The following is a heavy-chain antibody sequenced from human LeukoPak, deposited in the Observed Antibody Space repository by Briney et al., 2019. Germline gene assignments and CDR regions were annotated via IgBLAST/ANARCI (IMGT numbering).Heavy chain of an antibody. J-gene: IGHJ6*02. Sequence: ASVKVSCKASGYTFTDYYMHWVRQAPGQGLEWMGRINPNSGGTNYAQKFQGRVTMTRDTSISTAYMELSRLRSDDTAVYYCARASLRFLEWFLMDVWGQGTTVTVSS. V-gene: IGHV1-2*06. D-gene: IGHD3-3*01. CDR3: ARASLRFLEWFLMDV. CDR1: GYTFTDYY. CDR2: INPNSGGT.